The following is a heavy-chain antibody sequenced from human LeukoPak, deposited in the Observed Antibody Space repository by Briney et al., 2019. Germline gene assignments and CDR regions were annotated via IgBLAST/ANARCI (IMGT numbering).Heavy chain of an antibody. CDR1: GFTFGNSA. Sequence: GGSLRLSCEVSGFTFGNSAMSWFRQAPGKGLEWISGISASGHYTYTADSLKGRFTISRDNSKNTLYLQMNSLRAEDTALYYCAKDGSWGDYYFYFYIDVWGKGTTVTVSS. J-gene: IGHJ6*03. CDR3: AKDGSWGDYYFYFYIDV. CDR2: ISASGHYT. V-gene: IGHV3-23*01. D-gene: IGHD3-16*01.